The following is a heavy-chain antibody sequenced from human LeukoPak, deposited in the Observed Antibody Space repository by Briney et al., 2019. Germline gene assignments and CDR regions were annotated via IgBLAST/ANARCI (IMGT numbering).Heavy chain of an antibody. D-gene: IGHD6-13*01. V-gene: IGHV1-18*01. CDR3: ARSGAYSSSDYGMDV. J-gene: IGHJ6*02. CDR1: GYTFTSYG. CDR2: ISAYNGNT. Sequence: ASVKVSCKASGYTFTSYGISWVRQAPGQGLEWMGWISAYNGNTNYAQKLQGRVTMTTDTSTSTAYMELRSLRSDDTAVCYCARSGAYSSSDYGMDVWGQGTTVTVSS.